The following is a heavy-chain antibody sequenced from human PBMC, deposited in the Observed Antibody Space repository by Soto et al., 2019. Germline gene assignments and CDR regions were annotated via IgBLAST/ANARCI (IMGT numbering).Heavy chain of an antibody. D-gene: IGHD3-3*01. J-gene: IGHJ6*02. CDR1: GFTFSSYA. CDR3: ASGIPIFSYYYYYGMDV. CDR2: ISGSGGST. V-gene: IGHV3-23*01. Sequence: EVQLLESGGGLVQPGGSLRLSCAASGFTFSSYAMSWVRQAPGKGLEWVSAISGSGGSTYYADSVKGRFTISRDNSKNTLYLQMNSLRAEDTAVYYCASGIPIFSYYYYYGMDVWGQGTTVTVSS.